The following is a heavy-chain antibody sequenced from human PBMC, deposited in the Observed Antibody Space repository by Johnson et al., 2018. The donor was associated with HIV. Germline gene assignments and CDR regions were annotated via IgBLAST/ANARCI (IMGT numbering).Heavy chain of an antibody. CDR2: ISGSGNAI. CDR1: RLTLSDSY. V-gene: IGHV3-11*04. J-gene: IGHJ3*02. Sequence: QVQLVESGGGLVQPGGSLRLSCVASRLTLSDSYMSWIRQAPGKGLEWVSYISGSGNAIYYADSVRGRFTISRDNAKNSLYLQMNSLRAEDTAVYYCAKGIAAPHDAFDIWGQGKMVTV. D-gene: IGHD6-6*01. CDR3: AKGIAAPHDAFDI.